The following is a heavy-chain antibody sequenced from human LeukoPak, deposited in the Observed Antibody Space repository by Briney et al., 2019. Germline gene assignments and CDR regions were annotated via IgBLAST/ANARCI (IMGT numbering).Heavy chain of an antibody. CDR1: GFTFSSYW. CDR2: IKQDGSEK. D-gene: IGHD6-19*01. J-gene: IGHJ6*02. Sequence: GGSLRLSCAASGFTFSSYWMSWVRQAPGKGLEWVANIKQDGSEKYYVDSVKGRFTISRDNAKNSLYLQMNSLRAEDTAVYYCARDIRDYSSGWYRVYYYYGMDVWGQGTTVTVSS. CDR3: ARDIRDYSSGWYRVYYYYGMDV. V-gene: IGHV3-7*01.